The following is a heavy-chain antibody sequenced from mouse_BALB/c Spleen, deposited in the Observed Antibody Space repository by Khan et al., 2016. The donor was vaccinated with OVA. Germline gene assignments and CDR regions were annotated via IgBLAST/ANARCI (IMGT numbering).Heavy chain of an antibody. CDR3: ARVGYSGTMDY. CDR1: GYTFTNYG. V-gene: IGHV9-3-1*01. Sequence: QIQLVQSGPELKKPGETVKISCKASGYTFTNYGMNWAKQAPGKGLKWMGWINTYTGEPTYADDFKGRFAFSLDTSASTAYLQIKNLKNEDTATYFCARVGYSGTMDYWGQGTSVTVSS. D-gene: IGHD2-14*01. J-gene: IGHJ4*01. CDR2: INTYTGEP.